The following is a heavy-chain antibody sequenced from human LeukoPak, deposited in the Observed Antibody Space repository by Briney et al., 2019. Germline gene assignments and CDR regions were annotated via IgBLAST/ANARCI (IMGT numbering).Heavy chain of an antibody. CDR3: ARQKGVAWFDP. J-gene: IGHJ5*02. CDR1: GGSFSGYY. Sequence: SETLSLTCAVYGGSFSGYYWSWIRQPPGKGLEWIGEINHSGSTNYNPSLKSRVTISVDTSKNQFSLKLSSVTAADTAVYYCARQKGVAWFDPWGQGTLVTVSS. V-gene: IGHV4-34*01. CDR2: INHSGST. D-gene: IGHD2-15*01.